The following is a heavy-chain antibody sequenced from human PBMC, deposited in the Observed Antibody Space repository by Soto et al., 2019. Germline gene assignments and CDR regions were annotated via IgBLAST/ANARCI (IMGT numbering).Heavy chain of an antibody. V-gene: IGHV4-59*01. J-gene: IGHJ5*02. CDR2: IYYSGST. CDR1: GGSISSYY. CDR3: AKRVDHDYGDNWFDP. Sequence: SETLSLTCTVSGGSISSYYWSWIRQPPGKGLEWIGYIYYSGSTNYNPSLKSRVAISVDTSKNQFSLKLSSVTAADTAVYYCAKRVDHDYGDNWFDPWGQGTLVTVPQ. D-gene: IGHD4-17*01.